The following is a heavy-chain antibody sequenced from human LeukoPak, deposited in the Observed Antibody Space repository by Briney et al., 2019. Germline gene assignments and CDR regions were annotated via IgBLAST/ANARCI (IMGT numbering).Heavy chain of an antibody. Sequence: GGSLRLSCAAPGFTFSSYAMSWVRQAPGKGLEWVSAISGSGGSTYYADSVKGRFTISRDNSKNTLYLQMNSLRAEDTAVYYCAKDSSWQQLVADYWGQGTLVTVSS. CDR2: ISGSGGST. CDR1: GFTFSSYA. D-gene: IGHD6-13*01. J-gene: IGHJ4*02. CDR3: AKDSSWQQLVADY. V-gene: IGHV3-23*01.